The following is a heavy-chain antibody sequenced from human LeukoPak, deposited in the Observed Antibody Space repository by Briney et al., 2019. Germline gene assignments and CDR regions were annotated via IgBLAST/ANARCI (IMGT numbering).Heavy chain of an antibody. Sequence: GGSLRLSCAASGFTFKNYAMSWVRQAPARGLEWVASLRGDGETFYADSVRGRFTLSRDDSRDSVYLHLNNLRVGDTAVYYCAKASWVSSADAVLWGQGTVVTVS. CDR3: AKASWVSSADAVL. CDR1: GFTFKNYA. J-gene: IGHJ4*02. V-gene: IGHV3-23*01. D-gene: IGHD6-19*01. CDR2: LRGDGET.